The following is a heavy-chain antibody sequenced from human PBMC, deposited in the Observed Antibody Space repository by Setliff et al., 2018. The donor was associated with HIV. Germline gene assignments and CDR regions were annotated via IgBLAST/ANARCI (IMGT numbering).Heavy chain of an antibody. D-gene: IGHD6-13*01. CDR1: GGSFTNYY. CDR2: IYHSGST. Sequence: PSETLSLTCVVYGGSFTNYYWSWIRQPPGKGLEWVGEIYHSGSTYYNPSLKSRVTISVDTSKNQFSLKLSSVTAADTAVYFCAREGSTSWYADYWGQGTLVTVSS. J-gene: IGHJ4*02. V-gene: IGHV4-34*01. CDR3: AREGSTSWYADY.